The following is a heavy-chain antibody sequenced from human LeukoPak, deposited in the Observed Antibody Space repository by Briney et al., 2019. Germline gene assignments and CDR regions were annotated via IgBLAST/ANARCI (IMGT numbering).Heavy chain of an antibody. J-gene: IGHJ4*02. CDR1: GFTFSTYA. V-gene: IGHV3-30*04. Sequence: GRSLRLSCAASGFTFSTYAMHWARQAPGKGLEWVAVISYDGSSKYYADSVRGRFTISRDNSKNTLYLQMNSLRAEDTAVYYCAKRLTQWGRFDYWGQGTLVTVSS. CDR3: AKRLTQWGRFDY. CDR2: ISYDGSSK. D-gene: IGHD6-19*01.